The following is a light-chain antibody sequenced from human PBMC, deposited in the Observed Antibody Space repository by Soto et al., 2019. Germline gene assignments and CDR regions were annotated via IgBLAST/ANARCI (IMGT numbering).Light chain of an antibody. CDR2: GAS. V-gene: IGKV3-15*01. CDR3: QQYNNWPKT. CDR1: QSVTTN. J-gene: IGKJ1*01. Sequence: EVVMTQSPATLSVSPGERATLSCSASQSVTTNSAWFKQTPGQAPRLLIYGASTRPTGIPARFSGSGSGTEFTLPISSMQSEDFAVYYWQQYNNWPKTFGPGTKVDI.